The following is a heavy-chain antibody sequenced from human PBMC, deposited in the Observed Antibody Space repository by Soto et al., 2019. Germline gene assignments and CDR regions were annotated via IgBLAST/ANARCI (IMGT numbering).Heavy chain of an antibody. CDR1: GFTFSSYW. D-gene: IGHD3-9*01. CDR3: ARDLTSRYFAAHYFDY. Sequence: GGSLRLSCAASGFTFSSYWMHWVRQAPGKGLVWVSRINSDGSSTSYADSVKGRFTISRDNAKNSLYLQMNSLRAEDTAVYYCARDLTSRYFAAHYFDYWGQGTLVTVSS. CDR2: INSDGSST. J-gene: IGHJ4*02. V-gene: IGHV3-74*01.